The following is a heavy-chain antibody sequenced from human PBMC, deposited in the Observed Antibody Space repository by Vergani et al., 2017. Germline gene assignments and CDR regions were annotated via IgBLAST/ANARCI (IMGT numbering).Heavy chain of an antibody. CDR1: GGTFSSYA. CDR3: TRVYPHYGSGREYWFDP. J-gene: IGHJ5*02. D-gene: IGHD3-10*01. CDR2: IIPIFGTA. V-gene: IGHV1-69*01. Sequence: QVQLVQSGAEVKKPGSSVKVSCKASGGTFSSYAITWVRQAPGQGLEWMGAIIPIFGTANYAQKFQGRVTITADEFTSTAYMELSSLRSEDTAVYYCTRVYPHYGSGREYWFDPWGQGTLVTVSS.